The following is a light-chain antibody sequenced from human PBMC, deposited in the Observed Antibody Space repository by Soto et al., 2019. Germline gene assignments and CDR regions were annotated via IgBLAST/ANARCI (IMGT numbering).Light chain of an antibody. V-gene: IGKV1-27*01. CDR2: AAS. CDR3: QQYNGDQWT. J-gene: IGKJ1*01. Sequence: DIQMTQSPSSLSASVGDRVTIACRASQGISNYLVWYQQKPGKVPMLLLYAASTLQSGVLSRFSGSGSGTDFTLTISSLQPEDVATYYCQQYNGDQWTFGQGTKVEIK. CDR1: QGISNY.